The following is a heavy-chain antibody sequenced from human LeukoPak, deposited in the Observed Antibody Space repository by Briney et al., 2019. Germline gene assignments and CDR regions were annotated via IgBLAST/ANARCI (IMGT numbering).Heavy chain of an antibody. V-gene: IGHV3-30*02. CDR1: GFVLSDYG. Sequence: GGSLRLSCAASGFVLSDYGMHWVRQAPGKGLEGVAFVWNDGSNEYYVGSVKGRFTISRDKSKNTLYLQMNSLRAEDTAVYSCAKESDSGYHSEGPKNWGLGTLVTVSS. J-gene: IGHJ4*02. D-gene: IGHD5-12*01. CDR3: AKESDSGYHSEGPKN. CDR2: VWNDGSNE.